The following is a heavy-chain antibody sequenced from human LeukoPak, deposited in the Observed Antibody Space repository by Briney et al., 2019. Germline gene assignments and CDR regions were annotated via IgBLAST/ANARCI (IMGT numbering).Heavy chain of an antibody. CDR2: INSDGSST. CDR1: GFTFSSYW. J-gene: IGHJ4*02. D-gene: IGHD3-10*01. V-gene: IGHV3-74*01. Sequence: PGGSLRLSCAASGFTFSSYWMHWVRQAPGKGLVWVSRINSDGSSTSYADSVKGRFTISRDNAKNSLYLQMNSLRAEDTAMYYCATEGAWFGDYWGLGTLVTVSS. CDR3: ATEGAWFGDY.